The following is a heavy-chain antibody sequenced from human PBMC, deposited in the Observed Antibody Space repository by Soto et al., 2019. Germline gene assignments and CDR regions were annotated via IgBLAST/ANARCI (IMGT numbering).Heavy chain of an antibody. CDR3: ATSKWLVLHYYFDY. CDR2: IIPIFGET. D-gene: IGHD6-19*01. V-gene: IGHV1-69*06. CDR1: GGTFSSYA. Sequence: SVKVSCKASGGTFSSYAISWVRQAPGQGLEWMGGIIPIFGETIYAQKFQGRVTMTEDTSTDTAYMELSSLRSGDTAVYYCATSKWLVLHYYFDYWGQGTLVTVSS. J-gene: IGHJ4*02.